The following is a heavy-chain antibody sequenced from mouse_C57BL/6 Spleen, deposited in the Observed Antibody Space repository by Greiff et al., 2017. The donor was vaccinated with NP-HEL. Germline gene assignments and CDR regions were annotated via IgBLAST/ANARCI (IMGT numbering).Heavy chain of an antibody. Sequence: EVKLVESGGGLVKPGGSLKLSCAASGFTFSDYGMHWVRQAPEKGLEWVAYISSGSSTIYYADTVKGRFTISRDNVKNTLYLQMSSLKSEDTAMYYCTKSVVAKNWYFDVWGTETTVTVST. V-gene: IGHV5-17*03. CDR1: GFTFSDYG. D-gene: IGHD1-1*01. CDR2: ISSGSSTI. CDR3: TKSVVAKNWYFDV. J-gene: IGHJ1*03.